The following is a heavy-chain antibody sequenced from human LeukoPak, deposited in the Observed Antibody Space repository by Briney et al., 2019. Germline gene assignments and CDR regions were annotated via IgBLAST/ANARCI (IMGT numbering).Heavy chain of an antibody. CDR2: ISYDGSNK. CDR1: GFTFSSYG. CDR3: AKGYCSRTSCYGSHYYYGMDV. Sequence: GRSLRLSCAASGFTFSSYGMHWVRQAPGKGLKWVAVISYDGSNKYYADSVKGRFTISRDNSKNTLYLQMNSLRAEDTAVYYCAKGYCSRTSCYGSHYYYGMDVWGQGTTVTVSS. V-gene: IGHV3-30*18. J-gene: IGHJ6*02. D-gene: IGHD2-2*01.